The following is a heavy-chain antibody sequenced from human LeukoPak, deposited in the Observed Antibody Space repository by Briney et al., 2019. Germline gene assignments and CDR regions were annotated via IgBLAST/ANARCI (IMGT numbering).Heavy chain of an antibody. J-gene: IGHJ3*01. CDR2: IKSKSEGGTT. D-gene: IGHD2-15*01. CDR1: GFTFSNAW. V-gene: IGHV3-15*01. CDR3: AKDIQLSA. Sequence: PGGSLRLSCAASGFTFSNAWMNWVRQAPGKGLEWVGRIKSKSEGGTTDYAAPVKGRFIISRDDSQNTVYLQMNSLKTEDTAVYYCAKDIQLSAWGLGTMVTVSS.